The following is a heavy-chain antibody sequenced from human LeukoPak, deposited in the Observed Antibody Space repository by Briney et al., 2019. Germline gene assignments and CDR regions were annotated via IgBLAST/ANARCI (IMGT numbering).Heavy chain of an antibody. V-gene: IGHV4-4*02. Sequence: SETLSLTCAVSGDSISSNSWWSWVRLPPGKGLEWIGEIYHSGSTNYNPSLKSRVTISVDKSKNQFSLKLRSVTAADTAVYYCARKGLRSGYVPLDYWGQGTLVTVSS. CDR3: ARKGLRSGYVPLDY. J-gene: IGHJ4*02. D-gene: IGHD3-3*01. CDR2: IYHSGST. CDR1: GDSISSNSW.